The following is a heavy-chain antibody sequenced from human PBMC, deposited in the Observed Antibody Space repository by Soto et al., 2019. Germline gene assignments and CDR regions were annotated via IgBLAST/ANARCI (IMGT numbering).Heavy chain of an antibody. V-gene: IGHV3-33*01. Sequence: QVQLVESGGGVVQPGRSLRLSCAASGFTFSSYGMHWVRQAPGKGLEWVAVIWYDGSNKYYADSVKGRFTISRDNSKNTLYLQINGLRAQETAADYCARDPPFGGIAVGRGGDYWGQGPLVTVSS. D-gene: IGHD6-19*01. CDR1: GFTFSSYG. CDR3: ARDPPFGGIAVGRGGDY. CDR2: IWYDGSNK. J-gene: IGHJ4*02.